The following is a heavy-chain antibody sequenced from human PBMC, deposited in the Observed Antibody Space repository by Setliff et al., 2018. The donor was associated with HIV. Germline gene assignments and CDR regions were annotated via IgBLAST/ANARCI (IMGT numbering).Heavy chain of an antibody. J-gene: IGHJ5*02. V-gene: IGHV4-39*01. Sequence: PSETLSLTCTVPGGSISRSSYYWGWIRQPPGKGLEWIASIYYSGTTFYNPSLKSRVTIFVDTSKNQFSLRLSSVTAADTAVYYCARHGSNWFDPWGQGTLVTVSS. D-gene: IGHD3-10*01. CDR3: ARHGSNWFDP. CDR2: IYYSGTT. CDR1: GGSISRSSYY.